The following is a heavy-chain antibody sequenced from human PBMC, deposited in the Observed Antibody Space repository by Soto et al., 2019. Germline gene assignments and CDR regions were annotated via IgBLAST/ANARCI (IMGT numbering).Heavy chain of an antibody. Sequence: SETLPLTCSVSGGSFTGDYWSWIRQPAGKGLQWIGRVFGNGAGTPIYNSLLKSRARMSADPSKRQFSLTLTSVTAADTAVYYCARDLPPYGGRRSPPTGAFEDWGQGIMVTVSS. CDR2: VFGNGAGTP. J-gene: IGHJ4*02. V-gene: IGHV4-4*07. CDR3: ARDLPPYGGRRSPPTGAFED. CDR1: GGSFTGDY. D-gene: IGHD2-15*01.